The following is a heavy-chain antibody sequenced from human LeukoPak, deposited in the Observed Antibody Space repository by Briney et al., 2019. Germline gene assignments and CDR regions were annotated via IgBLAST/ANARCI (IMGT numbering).Heavy chain of an antibody. D-gene: IGHD5-24*01. CDR1: GFTFSNAW. J-gene: IGHJ3*02. CDR3: TTDLSSRNVEMSFIRKNAFDI. CDR2: IKTKTGGGAT. V-gene: IGHV3-15*01. Sequence: PGGSLRLSCAASGFTFSNAWMTWVRQAPGKGLEWVGRIKTKTGGGATDYAAPVKGRFTISRDDSKKTLYLQMSSLKTEDTAVYYCTTDLSSRNVEMSFIRKNAFDIWGQGTMVTVSS.